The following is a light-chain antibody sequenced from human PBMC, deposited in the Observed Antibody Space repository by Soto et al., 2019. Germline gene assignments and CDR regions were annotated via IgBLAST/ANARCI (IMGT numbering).Light chain of an antibody. CDR2: DAS. CDR1: QDISNY. J-gene: IGKJ4*01. V-gene: IGKV1-33*01. Sequence: DIQMTQSPSSLSAFLGDRVTITCRASQDISNYLNWYQQKPGKAPKLLIYDASNLETGVPSRFSGSGSGTDFTFTISSLQPEDIETYYCQQYDNLPLTFGGGTKVDIK. CDR3: QQYDNLPLT.